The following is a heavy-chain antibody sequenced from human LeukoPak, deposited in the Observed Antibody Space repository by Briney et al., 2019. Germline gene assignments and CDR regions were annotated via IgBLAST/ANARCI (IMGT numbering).Heavy chain of an antibody. D-gene: IGHD5-18*01. CDR1: GFTFSSYW. CDR2: INSDGSST. J-gene: IGHJ4*02. V-gene: IGHV3-74*01. CDR3: AKATYGYSSPFDY. Sequence: GGSLRLSCTASGFTFSSYWMHWVRQAPGKGLVWVSRINSDGSSTSYADSVKGRFTISRDNAKNTLYLQMNSLRAEDTAVYYCAKATYGYSSPFDYWGQGTLVTVSS.